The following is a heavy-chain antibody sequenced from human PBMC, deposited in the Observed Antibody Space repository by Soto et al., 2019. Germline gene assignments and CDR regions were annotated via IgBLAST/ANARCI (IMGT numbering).Heavy chain of an antibody. D-gene: IGHD2-2*02. CDR2: ISSRSDI. Sequence: GGSLRLSCAVSGFTFSDYAMSWVRQAPGKGLEWVSSISSRSDIYYADSVKGRFTISRDNAKNSVSLQMNSLRAEDTAVYYCAREYTAWPLAYGLDVWGQGTTVTVSS. V-gene: IGHV3-21*01. J-gene: IGHJ6*02. CDR3: AREYTAWPLAYGLDV. CDR1: GFTFSDYA.